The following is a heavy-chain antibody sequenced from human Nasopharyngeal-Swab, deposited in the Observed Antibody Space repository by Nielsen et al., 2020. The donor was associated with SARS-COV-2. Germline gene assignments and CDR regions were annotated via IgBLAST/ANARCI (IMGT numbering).Heavy chain of an antibody. Sequence: GGSLRLSCAASGFTLNNYNSNWVRQAPGKGLEWVSSISSSSSYIYYADSVKGRFTISRDNAKNSLYLQVNSLRAEDTAVYYCARDGLDYDFWSAYFMDVWGQGTTVTVSS. V-gene: IGHV3-21*01. D-gene: IGHD3-3*01. CDR1: GFTLNNYN. CDR3: ARDGLDYDFWSAYFMDV. CDR2: ISSSSSYI. J-gene: IGHJ6*02.